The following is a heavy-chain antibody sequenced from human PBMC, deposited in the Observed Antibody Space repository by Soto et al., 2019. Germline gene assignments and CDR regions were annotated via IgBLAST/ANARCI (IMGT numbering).Heavy chain of an antibody. CDR2: IYYIGST. CDR3: ARASGQLVPYYYYYGMDV. Sequence: PSETLSLTCTVSGGSISSYYWSWIRQPPGKGLEWIGYIYYIGSTNYNPSLKSRVTISVDTSKNQFSLKLSSVTAADTAVYYCARASGQLVPYYYYYGMDVWGQGTTVTVSS. CDR1: GGSISSYY. D-gene: IGHD6-6*01. J-gene: IGHJ6*02. V-gene: IGHV4-59*01.